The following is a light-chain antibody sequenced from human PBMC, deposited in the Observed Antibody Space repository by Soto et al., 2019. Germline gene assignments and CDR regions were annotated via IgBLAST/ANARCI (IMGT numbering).Light chain of an antibody. V-gene: IGKV3D-20*02. CDR3: QQRSNWPLGT. CDR1: QSVSSSY. Sequence: EIVLTQSPGTLSLSPGERATLSCRASQSVSSSYLAWYQQKPGQAPRLLIYGASNRATGIPARFSGSGSGTDFTLTISSLEPEDFAVYYCQQRSNWPLGTFGQGTKLEIK. J-gene: IGKJ2*01. CDR2: GAS.